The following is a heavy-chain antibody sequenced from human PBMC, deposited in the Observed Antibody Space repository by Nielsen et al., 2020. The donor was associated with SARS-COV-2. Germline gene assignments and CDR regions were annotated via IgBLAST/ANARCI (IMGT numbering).Heavy chain of an antibody. D-gene: IGHD3-10*01. Sequence: SCAASGFTFDDYAMHWVRQAPGKGLEWVSGISWNSGSIGYADSVKGRFTISRDNAKNSLYLQMNSLRAEDTALYYCAKDFYGSGSYYVDYWGQGTLVTVSS. CDR3: AKDFYGSGSYYVDY. J-gene: IGHJ4*02. CDR1: GFTFDDYA. CDR2: ISWNSGSI. V-gene: IGHV3-9*01.